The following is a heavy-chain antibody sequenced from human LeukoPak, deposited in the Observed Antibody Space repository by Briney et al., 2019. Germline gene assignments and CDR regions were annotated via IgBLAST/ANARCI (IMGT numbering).Heavy chain of an antibody. CDR3: AKDGERHSSSSPLYDY. V-gene: IGHV3-23*01. J-gene: IGHJ4*02. Sequence: SGGSLRLSCAASGFSFSTYAMSWVRQAPGKGLQWVSAISGSGGSTYYADSVKGRFTISRDNSKNTLYLQTSSLRAEDTAVYYCAKDGERHSSSSPLYDYWGQGTLVTVSS. CDR1: GFSFSTYA. D-gene: IGHD6-6*01. CDR2: ISGSGGST.